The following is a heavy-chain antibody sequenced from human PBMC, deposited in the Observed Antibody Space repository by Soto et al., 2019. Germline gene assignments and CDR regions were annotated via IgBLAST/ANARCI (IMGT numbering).Heavy chain of an antibody. Sequence: EVQLVESGGGLVQPGGSLRLSCAASGFTFSDHYMDWVRQAPGKGLEWVGRTRNKANSYTTEYAASVKGRFTISRDDSKNSLYLQMNSLKTEDTAVYYCAREVRYCSSTSCPSYYYYGMDVWGQGTTVTVSS. CDR3: AREVRYCSSTSCPSYYYYGMDV. V-gene: IGHV3-72*01. D-gene: IGHD2-2*01. CDR2: TRNKANSYTT. J-gene: IGHJ6*02. CDR1: GFTFSDHY.